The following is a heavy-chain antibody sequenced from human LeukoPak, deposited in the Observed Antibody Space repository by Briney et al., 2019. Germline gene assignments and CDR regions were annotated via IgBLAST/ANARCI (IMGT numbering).Heavy chain of an antibody. J-gene: IGHJ4*02. Sequence: GASVKVSCKASGYTFTSYDINWVRQATGQGLEWMGWMNPNSGNTGYAQKFQGRVTMTRNTSISTAYMELSSLRSEDTAVYYCARVVYCTNGVCPDYWGQGTLVTVSS. CDR3: ARVVYCTNGVCPDY. CDR2: MNPNSGNT. CDR1: GYTFTSYD. V-gene: IGHV1-8*01. D-gene: IGHD2-8*01.